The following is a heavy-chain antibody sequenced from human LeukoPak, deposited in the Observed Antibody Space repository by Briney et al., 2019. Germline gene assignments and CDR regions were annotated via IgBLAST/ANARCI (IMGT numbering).Heavy chain of an antibody. J-gene: IGHJ3*02. CDR3: VRYQTYGDYQIYALDI. CDR1: GGSISSYY. Sequence: SETLSLTCTVSGGSISSYYRSWIRHPPGKGLEGIGYIYYSGSTNYNPSLKSRVTISVDTSKNQFSLKLSSVTAADTAVYYCVRYQTYGDYQIYALDIWGQGTMVTVSS. V-gene: IGHV4-59*12. CDR2: IYYSGST. D-gene: IGHD4-17*01.